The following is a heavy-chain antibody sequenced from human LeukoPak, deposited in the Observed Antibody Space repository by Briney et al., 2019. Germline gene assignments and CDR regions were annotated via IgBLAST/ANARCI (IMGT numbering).Heavy chain of an antibody. CDR1: GFTFSSYA. V-gene: IGHV3-30-3*01. Sequence: GGSLRLSCAASGFTFSSYAMHWVRQAPGKGLEWVAVISYDGSNKYYADSVKGRFTISRDNSKNTLYLQMNSLRAEDTAVYYCARDHDIVVVPAAIGGYDNWFDPWGQGTLVTVSS. CDR2: ISYDGSNK. D-gene: IGHD2-2*01. CDR3: ARDHDIVVVPAAIGGYDNWFDP. J-gene: IGHJ5*02.